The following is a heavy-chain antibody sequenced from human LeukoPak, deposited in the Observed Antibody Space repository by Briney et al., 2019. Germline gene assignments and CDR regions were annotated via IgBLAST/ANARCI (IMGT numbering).Heavy chain of an antibody. CDR1: GGSISSYY. Sequence: PSETLSLTCTVSGGSISSYYWSWIRQPPGKGLEWIGSLYYSGNTNYNPSLKSRVTISLDTSKNQFSLKLSSVTAADTAVYYCARDLYGGNSESYWGQGTLVTVSS. CDR2: LYYSGNT. J-gene: IGHJ4*02. V-gene: IGHV4-59*12. CDR3: ARDLYGGNSESY. D-gene: IGHD4-23*01.